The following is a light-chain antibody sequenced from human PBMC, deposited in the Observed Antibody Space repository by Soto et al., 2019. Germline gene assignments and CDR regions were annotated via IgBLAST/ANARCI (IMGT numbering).Light chain of an antibody. CDR1: QSISSSF. J-gene: IGKJ1*01. Sequence: EIVLTQSPGTLSLSPGERATLSCRASQSISSSFLAWYQQKPGQAPRLLIYGASSRATGIPDRFSGSVSGADFTLTISRLEPEDFAVYFCQQYGSSPQTFGQGNKVEIK. CDR3: QQYGSSPQT. V-gene: IGKV3-20*01. CDR2: GAS.